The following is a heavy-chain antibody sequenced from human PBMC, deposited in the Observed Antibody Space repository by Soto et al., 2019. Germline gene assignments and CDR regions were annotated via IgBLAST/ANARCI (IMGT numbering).Heavy chain of an antibody. Sequence: QIQLVQSGDKVRKPRSSVKVSCKASGYIFVNYGIAWVRQAPGQGLEWMGWISPYSGNTHHASKVQGSHATSPDTSTRTAYMDLRSLTSEDTAVYYCSLVDNYVTPTPQDVWGQGTTVTVSS. D-gene: IGHD3-16*01. V-gene: IGHV1-18*01. CDR3: SLVDNYVTPTPQDV. J-gene: IGHJ6*02. CDR2: ISPYSGNT. CDR1: GYIFVNYG.